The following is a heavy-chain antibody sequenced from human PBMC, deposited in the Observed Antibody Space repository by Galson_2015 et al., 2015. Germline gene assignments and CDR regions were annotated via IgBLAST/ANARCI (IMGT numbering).Heavy chain of an antibody. V-gene: IGHV3-30*04. CDR2: ISNDGRNK. J-gene: IGHJ4*02. D-gene: IGHD4-23*01. Sequence: SLRLSCAASGFTFTNYALHWVRQAPGKGLEWVAVISNDGRNKFYADSVKGRFTISRDDSKNTLYLHMDSLKTEDTSAYYCARAMGTTVVTTVDYWGQGTLVTVSS. CDR1: GFTFTNYA. CDR3: ARAMGTTVVTTVDY.